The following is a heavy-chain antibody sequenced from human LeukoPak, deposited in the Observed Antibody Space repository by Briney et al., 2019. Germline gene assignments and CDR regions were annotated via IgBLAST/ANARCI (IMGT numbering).Heavy chain of an antibody. Sequence: GRSLRLSCAASGFTFSSYGMHWVRQAPGKGLEWVAVIWYDGSNKYYADSVKGRFTISRGNSKNTLYLQMNSLRAEDTAVYYCAKGETSGSDYDFWSGYPNTYFGYWGQGTLVTVSS. J-gene: IGHJ4*02. CDR2: IWYDGSNK. CDR1: GFTFSSYG. CDR3: AKGETSGSDYDFWSGYPNTYFGY. D-gene: IGHD3-3*01. V-gene: IGHV3-33*06.